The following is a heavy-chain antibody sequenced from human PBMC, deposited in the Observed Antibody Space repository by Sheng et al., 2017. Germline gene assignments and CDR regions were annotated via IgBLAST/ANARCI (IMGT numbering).Heavy chain of an antibody. D-gene: IGHD2-2*01. J-gene: IGHJ2*01. V-gene: IGHV3-74*01. CDR3: VRDVGHGTTFDL. CDR2: LILMAVH. Sequence: EVQLVESGGGLVQPGGSLRLSCAASGFTSNRYWMHWVRQAPGKGWCGSHVLILMAVHSLRGLVKGRFTISRDNAKNTLCLQMNSLRDEDTAVYYCVRDVGHGTTFDLWGRGTLV. CDR1: GFTSNRYW.